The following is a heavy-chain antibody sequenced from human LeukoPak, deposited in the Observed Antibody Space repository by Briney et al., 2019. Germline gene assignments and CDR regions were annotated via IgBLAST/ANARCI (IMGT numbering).Heavy chain of an antibody. V-gene: IGHV1-2*06. J-gene: IGHJ4*02. CDR1: GYTFIGYY. CDR3: ARGSIATTGGPNDY. CDR2: INPNSGAT. D-gene: IGHD1-1*01. Sequence: ASVKVSCKASGYTFIGYYMHWVRQAPEQGLEWMGRINPNSGATNYARKFQGRVTVTRDTSISTVYMELNRLISDDTAVYFCARGSIATTGGPNDYWGQGTLVTVSS.